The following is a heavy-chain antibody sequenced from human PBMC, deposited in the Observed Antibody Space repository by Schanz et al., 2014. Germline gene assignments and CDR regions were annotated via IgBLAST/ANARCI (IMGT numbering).Heavy chain of an antibody. CDR2: VYTSGST. D-gene: IGHD2-2*02. J-gene: IGHJ6*03. CDR1: GGSISSSDW. V-gene: IGHV4-4*02. Sequence: QVQLQESGPGLVKPSGTLSLTCAVSGGSISSSDWWSWVRQPAGKGLEWIGRVYTSGSTNYNPSRRGQAPFSRTPSNNQSPRKLRSDTAADTAVYYCARGGARRFPVVPDAIQGLRGHYYYYYLDVWGKGTTVTASS. CDR3: ARGGARRFPVVPDAIQGLRGHYYYYYLDV.